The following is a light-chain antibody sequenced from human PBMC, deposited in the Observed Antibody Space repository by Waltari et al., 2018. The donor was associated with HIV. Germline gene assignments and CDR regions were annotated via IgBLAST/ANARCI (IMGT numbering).Light chain of an antibody. CDR1: RDIDTH. J-gene: IGKJ1*01. V-gene: IGKV1-8*01. CDR2: GAS. Sequence: ATRMTQSPPSVSAATGDTANITCRASRDIDTHLAWYQHKPGSAPHLLIYGASTLQKGVPARFNGSGSVTSFSLTVTCLQSEDFATYFCQQYHDSPRTFGLGTTV. CDR3: QQYHDSPRT.